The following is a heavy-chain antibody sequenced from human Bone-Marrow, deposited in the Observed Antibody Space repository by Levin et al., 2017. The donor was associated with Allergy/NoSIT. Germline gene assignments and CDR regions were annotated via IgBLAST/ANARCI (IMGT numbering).Heavy chain of an antibody. D-gene: IGHD6-19*01. CDR2: ISSSSSYI. CDR1: GFTFSSYS. CDR3: AGLYSSGWYVRRWISNWFDP. V-gene: IGHV3-21*01. J-gene: IGHJ5*02. Sequence: GGSLRLSCAASGFTFSSYSMNWVRQAPGKGLEWVSSISSSSSYIYYADSVKGRFTISRDNAKNSLYLQMNSLRAEDTAVYYCAGLYSSGWYVRRWISNWFDPWGQGTLVTVSS.